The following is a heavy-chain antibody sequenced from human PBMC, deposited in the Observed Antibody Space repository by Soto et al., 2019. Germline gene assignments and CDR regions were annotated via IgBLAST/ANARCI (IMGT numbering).Heavy chain of an antibody. CDR2: IYYSGST. D-gene: IGHD4-4*01. V-gene: IGHV4-39*07. CDR1: GGSISSSSYY. J-gene: IGHJ6*02. CDR3: ARTDSPQGHYYYYGMDV. Sequence: PSETLSLTCTVSGGSISSSSYYWGWIRQPPGKGLEWIGSIYYSGSTYYNPSLKSRVTISVDTSKNQFSLKLSSVTAADTAVYYCARTDSPQGHYYYYGMDVSGQGTTVTVSS.